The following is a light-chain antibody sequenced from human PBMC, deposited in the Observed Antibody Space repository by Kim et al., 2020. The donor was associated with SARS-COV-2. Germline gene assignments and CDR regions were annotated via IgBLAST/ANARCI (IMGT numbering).Light chain of an antibody. CDR2: GAS. V-gene: IGKV3-20*01. Sequence: EIVLTQSPGTLSLSPGERATLSCRASQSVSSGDLAWYQQKPGQTPRLLIYGASSRATGIPDRFSGSGSGTDFTLTISRLEPEDFAVYYCQKYGSSPNTFGQGTKLEI. CDR1: QSVSSGD. CDR3: QKYGSSPNT. J-gene: IGKJ2*01.